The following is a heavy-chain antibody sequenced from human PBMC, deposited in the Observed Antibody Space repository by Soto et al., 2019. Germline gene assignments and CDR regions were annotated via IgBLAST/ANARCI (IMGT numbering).Heavy chain of an antibody. Sequence: EVQLVESGGGLVQPGGSLKLSCAASGFTFSGSAMHWVRQASGKGLEWVGRIRSKANGYATAHAASVKGRFTISRDDSKTTAYLQMNSLKTEDTAVYYCTRHALQYCGGDCYLLPYFDLWGRGTLVTVSS. CDR1: GFTFSGSA. CDR2: IRSKANGYAT. D-gene: IGHD2-21*02. J-gene: IGHJ2*01. V-gene: IGHV3-73*02. CDR3: TRHALQYCGGDCYLLPYFDL.